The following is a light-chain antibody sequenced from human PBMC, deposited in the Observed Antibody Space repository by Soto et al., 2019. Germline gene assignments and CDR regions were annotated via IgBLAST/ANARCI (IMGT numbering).Light chain of an antibody. V-gene: IGKV1-33*01. J-gene: IGKJ4*01. Sequence: DIQMTQSPSSLSASVGDRVTITCQARQDISNYLNWYQQKPGKAPKLLIYDASNLETGVPSRFSGSGSGTDFPFTSSSLQPEDIATYYCQQYDNLPLTFGGGTKVEIK. CDR1: QDISNY. CDR3: QQYDNLPLT. CDR2: DAS.